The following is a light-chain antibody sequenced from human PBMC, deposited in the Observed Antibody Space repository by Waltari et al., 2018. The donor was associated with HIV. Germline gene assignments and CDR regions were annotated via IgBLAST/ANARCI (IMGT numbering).Light chain of an antibody. Sequence: QSALTQPRSVSGSPGRSVDISCTGTSRNVGGSNYVSWYQQHPGKAPKLMIYDVSKRPSGVPDRFSGSKSGNTAFLTISGLQAEDEAEYHCCSHAGNFIFAFGTGTKVTVL. CDR2: DVS. J-gene: IGLJ1*01. V-gene: IGLV2-11*01. CDR1: SRNVGGSNY. CDR3: CSHAGNFIFA.